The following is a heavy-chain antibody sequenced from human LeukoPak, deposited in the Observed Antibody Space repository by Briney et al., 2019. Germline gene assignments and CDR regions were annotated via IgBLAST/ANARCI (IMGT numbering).Heavy chain of an antibody. CDR1: GYTFTSYY. CDR2: INAGNGNT. CDR3: ARGTDYGDYAGY. Sequence: ASVKVSCKASGYTFTSYYMHWVRQAPGQRLEWLGWINAGNGNTKYSQKFQDRVTITRDTSASTAYMELSSLRSEDTAVYYCARGTDYGDYAGYWGQGTLVTVSS. V-gene: IGHV1-3*01. D-gene: IGHD4-17*01. J-gene: IGHJ4*02.